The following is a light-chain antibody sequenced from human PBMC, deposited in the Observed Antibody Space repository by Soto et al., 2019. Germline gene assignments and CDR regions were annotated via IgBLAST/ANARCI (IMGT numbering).Light chain of an antibody. V-gene: IGLV2-23*01. J-gene: IGLJ2*01. CDR1: SSDVGSYNL. CDR3: WSYAGSNTVV. Sequence: QSALTQPASVSGSPGQSITISCTGTSSDVGSYNLVSWFQQHPGKAPKLMIYEGNKLPSGVSNRFSGSKSGNTASLTISGLQAEDEADYYCWSYAGSNTVVFGGGTKLTVL. CDR2: EGN.